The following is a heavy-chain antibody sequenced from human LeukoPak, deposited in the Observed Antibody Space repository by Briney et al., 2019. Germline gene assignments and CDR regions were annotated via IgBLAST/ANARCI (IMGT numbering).Heavy chain of an antibody. Sequence: PSETLSLTCTVSGGSISSSSYYWGWIRQPPGKGVGWIGSIYYSGSTYYNPSLKSRVTISVDTSKNQFSLKLSSVTAADTAVYYCARLPRRTYYYDSSGLLYFDYWGQGTLVTVSS. CDR3: ARLPRRTYYYDSSGLLYFDY. CDR2: IYYSGST. V-gene: IGHV4-39*07. CDR1: GGSISSSSYY. J-gene: IGHJ4*02. D-gene: IGHD3-22*01.